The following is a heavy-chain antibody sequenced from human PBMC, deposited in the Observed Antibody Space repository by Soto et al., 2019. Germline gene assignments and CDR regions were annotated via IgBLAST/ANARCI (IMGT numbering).Heavy chain of an antibody. D-gene: IGHD6-13*01. J-gene: IGHJ1*01. V-gene: IGHV3-9*01. CDR3: VKDESIIWYSGDCRH. CDR1: GFTFDDYA. CDR2: INWNSGSI. Sequence: EVQLVESGGGLVQPGRSLRLSCAASGFTFDDYAMHWVRQVPGKGLEWVSGINWNSGSIGYADSVKGRFAISRDNAKNSLHLQMNSLRAEDTAFYYCVKDESIIWYSGDCRHWGQGTLVTVSS.